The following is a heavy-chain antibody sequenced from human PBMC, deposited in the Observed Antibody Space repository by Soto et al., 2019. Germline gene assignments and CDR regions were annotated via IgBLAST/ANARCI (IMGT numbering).Heavy chain of an antibody. CDR2: IWYDGSNK. CDR3: ARARAAAGFVDV. D-gene: IGHD6-13*01. J-gene: IGHJ6*02. CDR1: GFTFSSYG. Sequence: QVQLVESGGGVVQPGRSLRLSCAASGFTFSSYGMHWVRQAPGKGLEWVAVIWYDGSNKYYADSVKGRFTISRDNSKNTLYLQMNSLRAEDMAVYYCARARAAAGFVDVWGQGTTVTVSS. V-gene: IGHV3-33*01.